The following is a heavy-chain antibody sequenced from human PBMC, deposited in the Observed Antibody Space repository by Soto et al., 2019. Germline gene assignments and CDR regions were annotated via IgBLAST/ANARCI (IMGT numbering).Heavy chain of an antibody. D-gene: IGHD6-13*01. J-gene: IGHJ6*02. CDR2: IIPILGIA. CDR1: GGTFSSYT. V-gene: IGHV1-69*02. Sequence: QVQLVQSGAEVKKPGSSVKVSCKASGGTFSSYTISWVRQAPGQGLEWMGRIIPILGIANYAQKFQGRVTIAADKSTSTAYMELSSLRSEDTAVYYCARPAAGDGEGFYYYYYGMDVWGQGTTFTVS. CDR3: ARPAAGDGEGFYYYYYGMDV.